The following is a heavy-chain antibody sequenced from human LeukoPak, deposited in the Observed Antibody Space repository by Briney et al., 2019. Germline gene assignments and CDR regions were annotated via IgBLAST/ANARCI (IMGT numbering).Heavy chain of an antibody. CDR1: GYTFTSYD. Sequence: ASVKVSCKASGYTFTSYDINWVRQATGQGLEWMGWMNPNSGNTGYAQKFQGRVTMTRNTSISTAYVELSSLRSEDTAVYYCAREGSSWYYYYYMGVWGKGTTVTVSS. J-gene: IGHJ6*03. CDR2: MNPNSGNT. D-gene: IGHD6-13*01. CDR3: AREGSSWYYYYYMGV. V-gene: IGHV1-8*01.